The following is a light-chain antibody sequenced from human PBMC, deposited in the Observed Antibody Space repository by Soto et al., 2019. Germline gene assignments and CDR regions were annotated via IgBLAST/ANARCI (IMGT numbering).Light chain of an antibody. J-gene: IGLJ2*01. CDR2: DVS. Sequence: QSVLTQPAALSGSPGQSITISCTGTNSDIGAYIYVSWYQQHPGKAPKLLIHDVSNRPSGVSSRFSGSKSGNTASLTISGLQAEDEAEYFCSSYTTRSTVVFGGGTKVTVL. CDR3: SSYTTRSTVV. CDR1: NSDIGAYIY. V-gene: IGLV2-14*01.